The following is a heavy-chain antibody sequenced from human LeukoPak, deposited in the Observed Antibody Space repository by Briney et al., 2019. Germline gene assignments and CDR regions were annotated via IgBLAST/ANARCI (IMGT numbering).Heavy chain of an antibody. J-gene: IGHJ6*02. D-gene: IGHD2-2*01. CDR1: GFTFNAFG. CDR2: ISRRGDTK. V-gene: IGHV3-23*01. CDR3: AKGGDVAVVPAAGPYYAMDV. Sequence: GGSLRLSCAASGFTFNAFGMNWVRRAPGKGLEWVSVISRRGDTKYYADSVKGRFSISRDNSKNTVFLQMNSLSADDTATYFCAKGGDVAVVPAAGPYYAMDVWGQGTTVTVSS.